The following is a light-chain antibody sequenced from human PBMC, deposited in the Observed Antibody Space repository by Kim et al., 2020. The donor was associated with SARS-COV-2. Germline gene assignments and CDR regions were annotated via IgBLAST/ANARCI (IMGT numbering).Light chain of an antibody. V-gene: IGLV1-40*01. CDR1: SSDIGAGYD. CDR3: QSYDNNLSGPWV. Sequence: QSVLTQPPSVSGAPGQRVTISCTGSSSDIGAGYDVHWYQQLPGTAPKLLIYGSTNRPSGVPDRFSGSKSGTSASLAITGLQAEDEADYYCQSYDNNLSGPWVFGGGTQLTVL. J-gene: IGLJ3*02. CDR2: GST.